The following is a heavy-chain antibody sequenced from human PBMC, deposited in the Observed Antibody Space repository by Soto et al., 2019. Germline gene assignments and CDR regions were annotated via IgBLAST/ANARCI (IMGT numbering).Heavy chain of an antibody. J-gene: IGHJ4*02. Sequence: SVKVSCKASGYSFNIYGITWVRQAPGEGLEWMGWIGNYNGNTNYAQKFQGRVSMTTDTPTTTAYMELRSLRSDDTAVYYCARGGGMYSSSWPIDYWGQGTLVTVSS. CDR3: ARGGGMYSSSWPIDY. V-gene: IGHV1-18*04. D-gene: IGHD6-13*01. CDR2: IGNYNGNT. CDR1: GYSFNIYG.